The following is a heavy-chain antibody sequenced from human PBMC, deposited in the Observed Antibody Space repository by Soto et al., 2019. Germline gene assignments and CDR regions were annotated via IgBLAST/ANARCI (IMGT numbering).Heavy chain of an antibody. CDR3: AREGIVVVINNGMDV. CDR1: GYTFTSYY. CDR2: INPSGGST. J-gene: IGHJ6*04. V-gene: IGHV1-46*01. Sequence: ASVKVSCKASGYTFTSYYMHWVRQAPGQGLEWMGIINPSGGSTSYAQKFQGRVTMTRDTSTSTVYMELSSLRSEDTDVYYCAREGIVVVINNGMDVWGKGTTVTVSS. D-gene: IGHD3-22*01.